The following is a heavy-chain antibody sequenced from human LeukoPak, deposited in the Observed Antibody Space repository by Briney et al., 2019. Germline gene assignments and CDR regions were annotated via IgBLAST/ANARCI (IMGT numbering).Heavy chain of an antibody. CDR3: ARLYSSGWSASSD. V-gene: IGHV5-51*01. D-gene: IGHD6-19*01. CDR2: IYPGDSDT. Sequence: GESLKISCKGSGYSFTSYRIGWVRQMPGKGLEWMGIIYPGDSDTRYSPSFEGQVTISVDKSISNAYLQWSSLKASDTAMYYCARLYSSGWSASSDWGQGTLVTVSS. J-gene: IGHJ4*02. CDR1: GYSFTSYR.